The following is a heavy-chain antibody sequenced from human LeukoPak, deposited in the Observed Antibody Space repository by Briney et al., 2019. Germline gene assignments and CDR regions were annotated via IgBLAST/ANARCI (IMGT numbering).Heavy chain of an antibody. D-gene: IGHD2-2*01. CDR3: ASTSQIVVVPAALDY. CDR1: GFTFSSYA. Sequence: SGGSLRLSCAASGFTFSSYAMSWVRQAPGKGLEWVSAISGSGGSTYYADSVKGRFTISRDNSKNTLYLQMNSLRAEDTAVYYCASTSQIVVVPAALDYWGQGTLVTVSS. J-gene: IGHJ4*02. CDR2: ISGSGGST. V-gene: IGHV3-23*01.